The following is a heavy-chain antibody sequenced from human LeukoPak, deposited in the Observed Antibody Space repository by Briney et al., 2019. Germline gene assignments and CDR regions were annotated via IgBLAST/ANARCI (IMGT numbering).Heavy chain of an antibody. Sequence: ASVTVSFKASGYTFTTSDISWVRQAPGRGLEWMGWISAYNGNTNYAQRVQGRVTMTTDTSTSTAYMELRSLRSDDTAVYYCTRGAAPGYYYYMDVWGKGTTVTVSS. CDR1: GYTFTTSD. D-gene: IGHD6-6*01. CDR3: TRGAAPGYYYYMDV. J-gene: IGHJ6*03. CDR2: ISAYNGNT. V-gene: IGHV1-18*01.